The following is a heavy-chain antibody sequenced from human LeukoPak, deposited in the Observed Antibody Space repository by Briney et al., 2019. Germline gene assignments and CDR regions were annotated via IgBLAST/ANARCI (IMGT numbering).Heavy chain of an antibody. CDR3: AKAFFSSTSRGLLDY. Sequence: GGSLRLSCAASGFTFSSYSMNWVRQAPGKGLEWVSSISSSSSYIYYADSVKGRFTISRDNAKNTLFLQMNSLTPEDTAVYYCAKAFFSSTSRGLLDYWGQGTLVTVSS. CDR1: GFTFSSYS. V-gene: IGHV3-21*01. CDR2: ISSSSSYI. D-gene: IGHD2/OR15-2a*01. J-gene: IGHJ4*02.